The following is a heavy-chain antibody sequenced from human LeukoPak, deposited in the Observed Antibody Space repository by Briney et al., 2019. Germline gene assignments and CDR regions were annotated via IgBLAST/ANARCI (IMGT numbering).Heavy chain of an antibody. CDR2: ISSSSSYI. D-gene: IGHD3-10*01. Sequence: PGGSLRLSCAASGFTFSSYSMNWVRQAPGKGLEWVSSISSSSSYIYYADSVKGRFTISRDNAKNSLYLQMNSLRAEDTAVYYCARDYYGSGSPPGMDVWGQGTTVTVPS. CDR1: GFTFSSYS. J-gene: IGHJ6*02. V-gene: IGHV3-21*01. CDR3: ARDYYGSGSPPGMDV.